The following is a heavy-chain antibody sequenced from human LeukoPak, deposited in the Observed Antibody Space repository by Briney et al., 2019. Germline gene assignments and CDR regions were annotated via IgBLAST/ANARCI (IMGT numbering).Heavy chain of an antibody. Sequence: GGSLRLSCAASGFTFSSYAMSWVRQAPGKGLEWVSAISGSGGSTYYADSVKGRFTISRDNSKNTLYLQMNSLIAEDTAVYYCAKDPGLEYFQHWGQGTLVTVSS. CDR1: GFTFSSYA. CDR2: ISGSGGST. J-gene: IGHJ1*01. CDR3: AKDPGLEYFQH. V-gene: IGHV3-23*01.